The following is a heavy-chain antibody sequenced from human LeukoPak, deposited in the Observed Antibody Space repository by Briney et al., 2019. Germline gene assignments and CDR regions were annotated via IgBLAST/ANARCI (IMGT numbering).Heavy chain of an antibody. V-gene: IGHV1-8*01. CDR1: GYTFRSYD. CDR3: AREDYYDSGSNDY. J-gene: IGHJ4*02. D-gene: IGHD3-22*01. Sequence: ASVKVSCKASGYTFRSYDINWVRQVTGQGLEWMGWMNPNSGITAYAQKFQGRVTITRNTSISTAYMELSSLRSEDTAVYFCAREDYYDSGSNDYWGQGTLVTVSS. CDR2: MNPNSGIT.